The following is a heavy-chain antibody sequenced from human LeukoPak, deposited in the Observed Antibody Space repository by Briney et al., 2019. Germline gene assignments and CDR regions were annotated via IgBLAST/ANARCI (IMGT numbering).Heavy chain of an antibody. Sequence: GGSLRLSCAASGFTFRNYVMSWVRQAPGKGLEWVSSISSSSSYIYYADSVKGRFTISRDNAKNSLYLQMNSLRAEDTAVYYCARGSNPLDYYYMDVWGKGTTVTVSS. CDR3: ARGSNPLDYYYMDV. CDR2: ISSSSSYI. CDR1: GFTFRNYV. D-gene: IGHD4-11*01. J-gene: IGHJ6*03. V-gene: IGHV3-21*01.